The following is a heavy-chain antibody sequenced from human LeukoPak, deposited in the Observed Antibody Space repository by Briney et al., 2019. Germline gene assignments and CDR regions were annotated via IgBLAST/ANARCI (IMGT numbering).Heavy chain of an antibody. CDR3: SVAVAGTANEYFQH. Sequence: PGGSLRLSCAASGFTFSSYWMSWVRQAPGKGLEWVANIKQDGSEKYYVDSVKGRFTISRDNAKSSLYLQMNSLRAEDTAVYYCSVAVAGTANEYFQHWGQGTLVTVSS. J-gene: IGHJ1*01. CDR1: GFTFSSYW. D-gene: IGHD6-19*01. V-gene: IGHV3-7*01. CDR2: IKQDGSEK.